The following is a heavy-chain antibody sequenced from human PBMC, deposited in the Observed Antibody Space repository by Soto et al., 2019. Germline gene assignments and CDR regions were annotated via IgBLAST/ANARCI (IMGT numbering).Heavy chain of an antibody. CDR3: VRDGSKTRRDWFDP. CDR1: GGSSSKFY. Sequence: QVQLQESGPGLLKASETLSLSCSVSGGSSSKFYWSWIRKTAGKGLEWMGRVYATGTTDYNPSLRSRVTMSVDISKKTFSLRLTSVTAADTGVYYCVRDGSKTRRDWFDPWGQGKLVTVSS. J-gene: IGHJ5*02. CDR2: VYATGTT. V-gene: IGHV4-4*07.